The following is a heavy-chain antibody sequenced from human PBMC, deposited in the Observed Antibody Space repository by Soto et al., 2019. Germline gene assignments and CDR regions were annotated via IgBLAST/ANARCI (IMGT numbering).Heavy chain of an antibody. Sequence: GASLRLSSGASGLSVSDNYLGWVRQAPGRGLGWVSVMYAGGVTFYADYVKGRFFISRDNSKNTMFLQMNSLRADDTALYYCAKLTNPGNYVLAYWGQGTLVTVSS. D-gene: IGHD3-10*02. CDR3: AKLTNPGNYVLAY. V-gene: IGHV3-53*01. CDR2: MYAGGVT. J-gene: IGHJ4*02. CDR1: GLSVSDNY.